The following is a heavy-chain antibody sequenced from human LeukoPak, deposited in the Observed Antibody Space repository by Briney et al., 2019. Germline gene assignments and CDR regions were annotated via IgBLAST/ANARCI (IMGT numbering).Heavy chain of an antibody. CDR3: AKSQVRFLEWPNDAFDI. CDR2: ISGSGGSI. CDR1: GFTFSSYA. J-gene: IGHJ3*02. Sequence: GGSLRLSCAASGFTFSSYAMSWVRQAPGKGLEWVSAISGSGGSIYYADSVKGRFTISRDNSKNTLYLQMNGLRAEDTAVYYCAKSQVRFLEWPNDAFDIWGQGTMVTVSS. D-gene: IGHD3-3*01. V-gene: IGHV3-23*01.